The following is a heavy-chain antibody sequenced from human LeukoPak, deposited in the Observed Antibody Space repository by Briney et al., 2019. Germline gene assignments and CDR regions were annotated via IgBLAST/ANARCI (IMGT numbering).Heavy chain of an antibody. J-gene: IGHJ4*02. CDR3: AKLLGY. CDR1: GLTFSSYV. CDR2: ITGSGGST. V-gene: IGHV3-23*01. D-gene: IGHD7-27*01. Sequence: PGGSLRLSCAASGLTFSSYVLNWVRQAPGKGLEWVSGITGSGGSTYYADSVKGRFTISRDNSKNTLYLQMNSLRAEDTAVYHCAKLLGYWGQGTPVTVSS.